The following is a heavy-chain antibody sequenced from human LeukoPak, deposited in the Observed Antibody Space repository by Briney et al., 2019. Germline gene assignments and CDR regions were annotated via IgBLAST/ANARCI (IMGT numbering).Heavy chain of an antibody. CDR3: ARSIENSGSYERYFDY. J-gene: IGHJ4*02. D-gene: IGHD1-26*01. CDR1: GGSISSYS. Sequence: SETLSLTCTVSGGSISSYSWSWIRQPPEKGLEWIGFIYTNGGTNYNPSLKSRVTISVDRSKNQLSLKLTSVTAADTAVYYCARSIENSGSYERYFDYWGQGTLVTVSS. CDR2: IYTNGGT. V-gene: IGHV4-4*08.